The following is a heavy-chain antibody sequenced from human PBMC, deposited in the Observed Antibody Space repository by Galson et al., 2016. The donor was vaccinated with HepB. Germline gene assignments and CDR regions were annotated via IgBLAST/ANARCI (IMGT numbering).Heavy chain of an antibody. J-gene: IGHJ4*02. CDR1: GFSLSTSGVC. CDR2: IYWDDDK. CDR3: AHSGVTFRGPNFDY. Sequence: PALVKPTQTLTLTCTFSGFSLSTSGVCVGWIRQPPGKALEWLALIYWDDDKRYSPSLKSRLTITKDTSKNQVVLTMTNMDPVDTATYYCAHSGVTFRGPNFDYWGQGTLVTVSS. D-gene: IGHD4-23*01. V-gene: IGHV2-5*02.